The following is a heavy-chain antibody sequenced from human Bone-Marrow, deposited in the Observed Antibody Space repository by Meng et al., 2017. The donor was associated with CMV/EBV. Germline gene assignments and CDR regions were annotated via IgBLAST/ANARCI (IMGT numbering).Heavy chain of an antibody. Sequence: SGPTLVKPTQTLTLTCSFTGFSLSTRGVGVGWIRQPPGKALEWLALMYWNDDKRYSPSLKSRLTITKDTSKNQVVLTMTNMDPVDTATYYCAHRRDCSSTSCYRRAAFDIWGQGTMVTVSS. CDR2: MYWNDDK. D-gene: IGHD2-2*02. CDR1: GFSLSTRGVG. J-gene: IGHJ3*02. CDR3: AHRRDCSSTSCYRRAAFDI. V-gene: IGHV2-5*01.